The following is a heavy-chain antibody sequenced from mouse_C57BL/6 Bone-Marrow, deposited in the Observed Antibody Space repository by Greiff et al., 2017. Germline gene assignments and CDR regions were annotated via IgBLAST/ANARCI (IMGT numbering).Heavy chain of an antibody. D-gene: IGHD2-5*01. CDR1: GYTFTNYW. V-gene: IGHV1-63*01. CDR2: IYPGGGYT. CDR3: ARRGGYSNYAMDY. Sequence: VQLQESGAELVRPGTSVKMSCKASGYTFTNYWIGWAKRRPGHGLEWIGDIYPGGGYTNYNEKFKGKATLTADKSSSTAYMQFSSLTSEDSAIYYCARRGGYSNYAMDYWGQGTSVTVSS. J-gene: IGHJ4*01.